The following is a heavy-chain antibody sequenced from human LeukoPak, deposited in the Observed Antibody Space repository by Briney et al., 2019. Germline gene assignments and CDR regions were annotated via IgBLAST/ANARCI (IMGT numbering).Heavy chain of an antibody. CDR3: ARHGGGYTTDAFDI. Sequence: SETLSLTCTVSGGSISSYYWSWIRQPPGKGLEWIGYLYYSGSTNYNPSLKSRVTISVDTSKNQFSLNVTSVTAADTAVYYCARHGGGYTTDAFDIWGQGAMVTVSS. CDR1: GGSISSYY. J-gene: IGHJ3*02. CDR2: LYYSGST. D-gene: IGHD5-24*01. V-gene: IGHV4-59*08.